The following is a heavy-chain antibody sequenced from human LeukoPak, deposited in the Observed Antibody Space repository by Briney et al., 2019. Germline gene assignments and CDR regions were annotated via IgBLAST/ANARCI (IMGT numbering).Heavy chain of an antibody. CDR2: ISAYNGNT. D-gene: IGHD3-10*01. J-gene: IGHJ6*03. V-gene: IGHV1-18*01. CDR1: SYTFTNYA. Sequence: ASVKVSCKASSYTFTNYAFTWVRQAPGQGLEWMGWISAYNGNTNYAQKLQGRVTMTRNTSISTAYMELSSLRSEDTAVYYCARGHRVRGVILPYYYYYMDVWGKGTTVTISS. CDR3: ARGHRVRGVILPYYYYYMDV.